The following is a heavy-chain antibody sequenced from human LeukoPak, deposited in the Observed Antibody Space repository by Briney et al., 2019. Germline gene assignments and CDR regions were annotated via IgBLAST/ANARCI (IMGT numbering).Heavy chain of an antibody. D-gene: IGHD3-10*01. CDR1: GGTFLNYA. J-gene: IGHJ3*02. Sequence: SVKVSCKTSGGTFLNYAISWVRQAPGQGLEWMGRIIPILGIANYAQKFQARATLTADKSTSTAYMELSSLRSDDTAVYYCARASQDYYGSGSYYRGGDAFDIWGQGTMVTVSS. CDR2: IIPILGIA. V-gene: IGHV1-69*04. CDR3: ARASQDYYGSGSYYRGGDAFDI.